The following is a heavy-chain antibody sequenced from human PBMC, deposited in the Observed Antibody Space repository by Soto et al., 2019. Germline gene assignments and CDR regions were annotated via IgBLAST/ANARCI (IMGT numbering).Heavy chain of an antibody. J-gene: IGHJ4*02. CDR2: ISHDGSNK. Sequence: GGSLRLSCAASGFTFSSYGMHWVRQAPGKGLEWVAVISHDGSNKYYADSVKGRFTISRDNSKNTLYLQMNSLRAEDTAVYYCAKGLSGYDFPLFDYWGQGTLVTV. D-gene: IGHD5-12*01. CDR3: AKGLSGYDFPLFDY. CDR1: GFTFSSYG. V-gene: IGHV3-30*18.